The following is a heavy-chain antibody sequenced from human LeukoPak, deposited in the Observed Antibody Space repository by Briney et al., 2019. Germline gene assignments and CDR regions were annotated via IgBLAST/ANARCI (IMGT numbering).Heavy chain of an antibody. CDR2: ISSSSSYI. CDR3: ARDRGIKRAGAFDI. V-gene: IGHV3-21*01. CDR1: GFTFSSYS. J-gene: IGHJ3*02. D-gene: IGHD3-10*01. Sequence: PGGSLRLSCAASGFTFSSYSMNWGRQAPGEGLEWVSAISSSSSYIYYADSVKGRCTISRDNAKNSLYLQMNSLRAEDTAVYYCARDRGIKRAGAFDIWGQGTMVTVSS.